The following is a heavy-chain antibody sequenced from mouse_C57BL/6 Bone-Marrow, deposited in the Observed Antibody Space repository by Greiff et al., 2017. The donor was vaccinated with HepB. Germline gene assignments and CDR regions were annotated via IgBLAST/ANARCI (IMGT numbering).Heavy chain of an antibody. D-gene: IGHD1-1*01. V-gene: IGHV14-1*01. CDR3: TTGDYYGSSPLYFDV. J-gene: IGHJ1*03. CDR2: IDPEDGDT. Sequence: EVNVVESGAELVRPGASVKLSCTASGFNIKDYYMHWVKQRPEQGLEWIGRIDPEDGDTEYAPKFQGKATMTADTSSNTAYLQLSSLTSEDTAVYYCTTGDYYGSSPLYFDVWGTGTTVTVSS. CDR1: GFNIKDYY.